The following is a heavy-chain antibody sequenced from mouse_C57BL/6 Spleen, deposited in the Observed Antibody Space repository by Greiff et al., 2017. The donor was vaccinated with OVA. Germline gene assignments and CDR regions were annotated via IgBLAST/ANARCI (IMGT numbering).Heavy chain of an antibody. Sequence: VQLQQSGPELVKPGASVKISCKASGYTFTDYYMNWVKQSHGKSLEWIGDINPNNGGTSYNQKFKGKATLTVDKSSSTAYMELRSLTSEDSAVYYCARGGYSNYAYWGQGTLVTVSA. J-gene: IGHJ3*01. CDR2: INPNNGGT. CDR1: GYTFTDYY. D-gene: IGHD2-5*01. V-gene: IGHV1-26*01. CDR3: ARGGYSNYAY.